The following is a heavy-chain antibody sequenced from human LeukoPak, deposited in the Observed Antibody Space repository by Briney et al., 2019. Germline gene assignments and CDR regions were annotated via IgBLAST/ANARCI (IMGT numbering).Heavy chain of an antibody. Sequence: ASVKVSCKASGYTFTSYYMHWVRQAPGQGLEWMGIINPSGGSTSYGQKFQGRVTMTRDMSTSTVYMELSSLRSEDTAVYYCARENNQRGDRGAPFDPWGQGTLVTVSS. CDR1: GYTFTSYY. CDR3: ARENNQRGDRGAPFDP. CDR2: INPSGGST. J-gene: IGHJ5*02. D-gene: IGHD1-14*01. V-gene: IGHV1-46*01.